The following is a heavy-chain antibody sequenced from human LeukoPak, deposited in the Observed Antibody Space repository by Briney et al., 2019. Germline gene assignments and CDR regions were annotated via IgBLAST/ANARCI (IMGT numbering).Heavy chain of an antibody. CDR2: IYYSGST. D-gene: IGHD1-26*01. CDR3: AKVGSGNYYYFDY. V-gene: IGHV4-31*03. CDR1: GGSISIGGYY. Sequence: PSETLSLTCTVSGGSISIGGYYWSWIRQHPGKGLEWIGYIYYSGSTYYNPSLKSRVTISVDTSKNQFSLKLSSVTAADTAVYYCAKVGSGNYYYFDYWGQGTLVTVSS. J-gene: IGHJ4*02.